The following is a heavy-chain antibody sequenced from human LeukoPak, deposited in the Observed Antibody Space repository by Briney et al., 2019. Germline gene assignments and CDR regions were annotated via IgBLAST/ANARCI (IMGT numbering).Heavy chain of an antibody. CDR3: ARVMSRYHGSGSYLGY. V-gene: IGHV1-2*02. CDR1: GYTFTGYY. J-gene: IGHJ4*02. Sequence: VASVKVSCKASGYTFTGYYMHWVRQAPGQGLEWMGWINPNSGGTNYAQKFQGRVTMTRDTSISTAYMELSRLRSDDTAVYYCARVMSRYHGSGSYLGYWGQGTLVTVSS. D-gene: IGHD3-10*01. CDR2: INPNSGGT.